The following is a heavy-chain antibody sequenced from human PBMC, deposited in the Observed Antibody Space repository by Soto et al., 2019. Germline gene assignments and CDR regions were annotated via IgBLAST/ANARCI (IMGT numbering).Heavy chain of an antibody. CDR3: ARHGDRGIAARPSWFDP. Sequence: PGESLKISCKGSGYSFTSYWIGWVSQMPGKGLGWMGIIYPGDSDTRYSPSFQGHVTISADKSISTGYLQWRSLSASDTAMYYCARHGDRGIAARPSWFDPWGQGTLVTVSS. CDR2: IYPGDSDT. D-gene: IGHD6-6*01. V-gene: IGHV5-51*01. CDR1: GYSFTSYW. J-gene: IGHJ5*02.